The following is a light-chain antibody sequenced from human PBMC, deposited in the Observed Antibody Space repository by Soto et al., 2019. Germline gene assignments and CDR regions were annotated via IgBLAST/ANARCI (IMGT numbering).Light chain of an antibody. V-gene: IGKV3-20*01. CDR3: QQYGSSPRT. CDR1: QSVSSSY. J-gene: IGKJ1*01. CDR2: GAS. Sequence: EIVLTQSPGTPSLSPGERATLSCRASQSVSSSYLAWHQQKPGQAPRLLIYGASSRATGIPDRFSGSGSGTDFTLTISRLEPEDFAVYYCQQYGSSPRTFGQGTKVDIK.